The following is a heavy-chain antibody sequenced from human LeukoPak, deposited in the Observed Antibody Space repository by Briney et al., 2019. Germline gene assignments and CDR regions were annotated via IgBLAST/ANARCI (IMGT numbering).Heavy chain of an antibody. D-gene: IGHD2-2*01. CDR3: ATMYQLLHFDY. V-gene: IGHV3-66*01. J-gene: IGHJ4*02. Sequence: PGGSLRLSCAASGFTVSSNYMSWVRQAPGKGLEWVSVIYSGGSTYYADSVKGRFTISRDNSKNTLYLQMNSLRAEDTAVYYCATMYQLLHFDYWGQGTLVTVSS. CDR2: IYSGGST. CDR1: GFTVSSNY.